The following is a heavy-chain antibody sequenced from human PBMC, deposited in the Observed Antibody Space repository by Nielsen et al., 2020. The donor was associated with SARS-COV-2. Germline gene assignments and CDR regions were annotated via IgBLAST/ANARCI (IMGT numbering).Heavy chain of an antibody. CDR3: AREGDCSKGVCYIRGMDV. J-gene: IGHJ3*01. Sequence: SETLSLTCAVSGGSVSSNDWWTWVRQSPGKGLEWIGEVSHSGSINYNPSLKSRVTLSMDTSKNQFSLNLRSVTAADTAVYFCAREGDCSKGVCYIRGMDVWGRGTKVTVST. CDR2: VSHSGSI. V-gene: IGHV4-4*02. CDR1: GGSVSSNDW. D-gene: IGHD2-8*01.